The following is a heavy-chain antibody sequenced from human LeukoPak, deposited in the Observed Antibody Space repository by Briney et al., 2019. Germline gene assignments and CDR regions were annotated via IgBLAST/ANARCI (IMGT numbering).Heavy chain of an antibody. V-gene: IGHV4-59*01. CDR3: ARDKGSYSSSSAVWFDP. D-gene: IGHD6-6*01. CDR2: VYYSGST. CDR1: GGSISSYY. J-gene: IGHJ5*02. Sequence: SETLSLTCTASGGSISSYYWSWIRQPPGKGLEWIGYVYYSGSTNYNPSLKSRVTISVDTSKNQFSLKLSSVTAADTAVYYCARDKGSYSSSSAVWFDPWGQGTLVTVSS.